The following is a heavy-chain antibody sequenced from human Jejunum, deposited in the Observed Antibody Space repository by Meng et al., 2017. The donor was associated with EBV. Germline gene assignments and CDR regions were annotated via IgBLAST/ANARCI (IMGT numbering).Heavy chain of an antibody. V-gene: IGHV4-59*01. CDR3: ARDRGTAREFDI. J-gene: IGHJ4*02. CDR1: GASISDYN. Sequence: QVQLQESGPGLVKPSDTLSLTCTVSGASISDYNWSWIRQSPGKGLEWIGFVFNRGSSNYNPSLRSRVAMSLDTSRNKFSLKLNSVTAADTAVYYCARDRGTAREFDIWGQGTLVTVSS. CDR2: VFNRGSS. D-gene: IGHD3-10*01.